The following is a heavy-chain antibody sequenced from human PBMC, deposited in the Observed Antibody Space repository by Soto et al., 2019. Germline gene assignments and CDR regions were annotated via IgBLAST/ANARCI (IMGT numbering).Heavy chain of an antibody. CDR2: IKQDGSEK. Sequence: EVQLVESGGGLVQPGGSLRLSCAASGFTFSSYWMSWVRQAPGKGLEWVANIKQDGSEKYYVDSVKGRFTISRDNAKNSLYLQMNSLRAEDTAVYYCARGIRITMVRGPDYYYYYMDVWCKGTTVTVFS. CDR3: ARGIRITMVRGPDYYYYYMDV. D-gene: IGHD3-10*01. V-gene: IGHV3-7*01. J-gene: IGHJ6*03. CDR1: GFTFSSYW.